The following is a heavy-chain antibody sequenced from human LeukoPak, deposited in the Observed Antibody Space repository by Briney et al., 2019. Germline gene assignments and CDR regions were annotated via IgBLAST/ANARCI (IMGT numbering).Heavy chain of an antibody. J-gene: IGHJ6*03. CDR2: ISVYNGNT. V-gene: IGHV1-18*01. D-gene: IGHD6-13*01. Sequence: ASVKLSCKASGYTFTRYGISWMRQAPGPGLEWMGWISVYNGNTNYAQKLQGRVTMTTDTSTSTAYMELRSLRSDDTAVYSCARYSSSWYGNYYYYYMDVWGKGTTVTVS. CDR3: ARYSSSWYGNYYYYYMDV. CDR1: GYTFTRYG.